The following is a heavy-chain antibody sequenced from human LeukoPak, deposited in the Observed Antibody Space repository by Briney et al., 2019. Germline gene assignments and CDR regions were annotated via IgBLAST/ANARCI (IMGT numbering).Heavy chain of an antibody. J-gene: IGHJ5*02. D-gene: IGHD3-3*01. Sequence: SGTLSLTCAVFRDSIGASIDSPNWWSWVRQPPGKGLEWIGEIFHTGSTNYNPSLKSRVTMSVDKSKNQFFLNLTSVTAADTATYFCARQTHYDFWSGYTGPVLPPNWLDPWGQGTPVTVSS. CDR2: IFHTGST. V-gene: IGHV4-4*02. CDR3: ARQTHYDFWSGYTGPVLPPNWLDP. CDR1: RDSIGASIDSPNW.